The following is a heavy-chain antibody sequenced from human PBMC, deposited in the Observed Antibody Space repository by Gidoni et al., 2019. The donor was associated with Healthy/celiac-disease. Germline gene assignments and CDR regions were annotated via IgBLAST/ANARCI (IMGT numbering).Heavy chain of an antibody. CDR3: AKDMREAAGTPFDY. CDR1: GFTFDDYA. V-gene: IGHV3-9*01. J-gene: IGHJ4*02. CDR2: ISWNSGSI. Sequence: EVQLVESGGGLVQPGRSLRLSCAASGFTFDDYAMLWVRQAPGKGLEWVSGISWNSGSIGYADSVKGRFTISRDNAKNSLYLQMNSLRAEDTALYYCAKDMREAAGTPFDYWGQGTLVTVSS. D-gene: IGHD6-13*01.